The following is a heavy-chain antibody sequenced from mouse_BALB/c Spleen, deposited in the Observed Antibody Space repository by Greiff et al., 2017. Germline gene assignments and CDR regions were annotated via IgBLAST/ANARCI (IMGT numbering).Heavy chain of an antibody. J-gene: IGHJ4*01. Sequence: EVQVVESGGGLVQPGGSRKLSCAASGFTFSSFGMHWVRQAPEKGLEWVAYISSGSSTIYYADTVKGRFTISRDNPKNTLFLQMTSLRSEDTAMYYCARSGGNRAMDYWGQGTSVTVSS. CDR3: ARSGGNRAMDY. CDR2: ISSGSSTI. D-gene: IGHD1-1*02. CDR1: GFTFSSFG. V-gene: IGHV5-17*02.